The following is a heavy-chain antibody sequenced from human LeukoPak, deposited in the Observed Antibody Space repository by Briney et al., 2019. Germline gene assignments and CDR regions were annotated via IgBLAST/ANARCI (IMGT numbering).Heavy chain of an antibody. V-gene: IGHV3-23*01. CDR2: ITGNGANT. CDR1: GFTFSSYG. Sequence: GGSLRLSCATSGFTFSSYGMSWVRQAPGKGLEWVSAITGNGANTFYADSVKGRFTISRDNSKNTMYLQMNSLRAEDTALYYCARDRSGSYPNWFDPWGQGTLVTVSS. CDR3: ARDRSGSYPNWFDP. J-gene: IGHJ5*02. D-gene: IGHD3-10*01.